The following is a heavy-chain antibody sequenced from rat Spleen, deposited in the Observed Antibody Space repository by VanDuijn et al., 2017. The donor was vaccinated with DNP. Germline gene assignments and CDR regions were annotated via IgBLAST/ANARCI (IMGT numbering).Heavy chain of an antibody. V-gene: IGHV5S13*01. CDR3: ARTRNYDGSYYYDF. J-gene: IGHJ2*01. D-gene: IGHD1-12*02. CDR2: ISAGGGNT. CDR1: GFTFTNYD. Sequence: EVQLVESGGGLVQPGRSLKLSCAASGFTFTNYDMAWVRQAPTKGLEWIASISAGGGNTYYRDSVKGRFTISRDNAKNTLYLQMDSLRSDDTATYYCARTRNYDGSYYYDFWGQGVMVTVSS.